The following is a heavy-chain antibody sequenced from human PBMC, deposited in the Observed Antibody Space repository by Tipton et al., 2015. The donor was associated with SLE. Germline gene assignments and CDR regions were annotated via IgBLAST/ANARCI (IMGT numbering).Heavy chain of an antibody. D-gene: IGHD5-12*01. CDR3: AKDHSGYGGHDAPDF. Sequence: TLSLTCAVYGGSFSGYYWSWIRQPPGKGLEWIGEINHSGSTNYNPSLKSRVTISADTSKNQFSLKLSSVTAADTAVYYCAKDHSGYGGHDAPDFWGQGTMVTVSS. J-gene: IGHJ3*01. CDR2: INHSGST. V-gene: IGHV4-34*01. CDR1: GGSFSGYY.